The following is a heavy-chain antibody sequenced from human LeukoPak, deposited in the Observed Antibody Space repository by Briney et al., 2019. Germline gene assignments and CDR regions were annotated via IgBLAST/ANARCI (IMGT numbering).Heavy chain of an antibody. V-gene: IGHV3-23*01. J-gene: IGHJ4*02. CDR1: GFSFSSYA. Sequence: GGSLKLSCAASGFSFSSYAMSWVRQAPGKGLEWVSTISGSGDGTYYADSVKGRFTVSRDNSKNTLYLQMNSLRAEDTAVYYCARAVRGVIAYWGQGTLVTVSS. CDR3: ARAVRGVIAY. CDR2: ISGSGDGT. D-gene: IGHD3-10*01.